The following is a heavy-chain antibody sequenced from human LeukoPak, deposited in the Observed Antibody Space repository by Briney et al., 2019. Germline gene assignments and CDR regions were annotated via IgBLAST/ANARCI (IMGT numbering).Heavy chain of an antibody. CDR1: GYTFTSYA. CDR2: IIPIFGTA. V-gene: IGHV1-69*13. Sequence: SVKVSCKASGYTFTSYAMNWVRQAPGQGLEWMGGIIPIFGTANYAQKFQGRVTITADESTSTAYMELSSLRSEDTAVYYCAREETLSRNYGGNSWAFDYWGQGTLVTVSS. CDR3: AREETLSRNYGGNSWAFDY. D-gene: IGHD4-23*01. J-gene: IGHJ4*02.